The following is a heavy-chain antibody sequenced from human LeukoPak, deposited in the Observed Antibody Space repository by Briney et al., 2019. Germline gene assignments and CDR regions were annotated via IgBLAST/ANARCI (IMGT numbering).Heavy chain of an antibody. D-gene: IGHD3-10*01. J-gene: IGHJ4*02. Sequence: PGGSPRLSWAASGFTFGTYWMSCARQAPGEGLGWVANINRDGSEKYYVDSVRGRFTISRDNSKSSVYLQMVSLSSQDTAVYYCAIRDAHWFGNSRGDYWGQGIMVTVSS. V-gene: IGHV3-7*05. CDR2: INRDGSEK. CDR3: AIRDAHWFGNSRGDY. CDR1: GFTFGTYW.